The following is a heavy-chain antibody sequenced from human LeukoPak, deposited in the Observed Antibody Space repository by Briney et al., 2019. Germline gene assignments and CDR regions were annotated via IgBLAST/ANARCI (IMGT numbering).Heavy chain of an antibody. CDR3: ARGGYSVPPEVAVAGPVSLDIEY. CDR1: GFTFSSYG. CDR2: IWYDGSNK. J-gene: IGHJ4*02. Sequence: GGSLRLSCAASGFTFSSYGIHWVRQAPGKGLEWVAIIWYDGSNKYYADSVKGRFTISRDNSKNTLYLQMNSLRAEDTAMYYCARGGYSVPPEVAVAGPVSLDIEYWGQGTLVTVYS. V-gene: IGHV3-33*01. D-gene: IGHD5/OR15-5a*01.